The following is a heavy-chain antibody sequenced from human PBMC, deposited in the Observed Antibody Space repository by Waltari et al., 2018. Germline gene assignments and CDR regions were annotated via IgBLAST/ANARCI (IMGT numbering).Heavy chain of an antibody. V-gene: IGHV3-23*01. D-gene: IGHD5-18*01. CDR2: ISGSGGSK. CDR1: GFTFSSYA. CDR3: AKGGGVQLWLFYFDY. J-gene: IGHJ4*02. Sequence: EVQLLESGGGLVQPGGSLRLSCAASGFTFSSYAMSWVRQAPGKGLEWVSAISGSGGSKYYADSGKGRFTISRDNSKNTLYLQMNSLRAEDTAVYYCAKGGGVQLWLFYFDYWGQGTLVTVSS.